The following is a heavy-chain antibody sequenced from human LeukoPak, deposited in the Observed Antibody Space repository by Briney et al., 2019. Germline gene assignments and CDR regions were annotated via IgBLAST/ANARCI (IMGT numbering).Heavy chain of an antibody. CDR1: GYTFTSYY. CDR3: AREEVTMVRGVILGRAFDI. D-gene: IGHD3-10*01. CDR2: INPSGGST. Sequence: ASVKVSCKASGYTFTSYYMHWVRQAPGQGLEWMGIINPSGGSTSYAQKFQGRVTMTRDMSTSTAYMELSSLRSEDTAVYYCAREEVTMVRGVILGRAFDIWGQGTMVTVSS. J-gene: IGHJ3*02. V-gene: IGHV1-46*01.